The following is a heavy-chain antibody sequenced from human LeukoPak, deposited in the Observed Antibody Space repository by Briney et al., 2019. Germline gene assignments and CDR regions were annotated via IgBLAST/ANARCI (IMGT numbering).Heavy chain of an antibody. J-gene: IGHJ4*02. CDR3: AKPRTEYYDILTGYYMSFDY. Sequence: PGGSLRLSCAASGFTFSSYGMHWVRQAPGKGLEWVAVISYDGSNKYYADSVKGRFTISRDNSKNTLYLQMNSLRAEDTAVYYCAKPRTEYYDILTGYYMSFDYWGRGTLVTVSS. CDR2: ISYDGSNK. D-gene: IGHD3-9*01. V-gene: IGHV3-30*18. CDR1: GFTFSSYG.